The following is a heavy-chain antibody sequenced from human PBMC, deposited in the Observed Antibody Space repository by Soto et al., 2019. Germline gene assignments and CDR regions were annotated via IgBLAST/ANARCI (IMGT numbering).Heavy chain of an antibody. CDR3: ARGQMSSGYYY. CDR1: GGSISSGGYY. CDR2: IYYSGST. D-gene: IGHD3-22*01. V-gene: IGHV4-31*03. J-gene: IGHJ4*02. Sequence: SETLSLTCTVSGGSISSGGYYWSWIRQHPGKGLEWIGYIYYSGSTYYNPSLKSRVTISVDTSKNQFSLELSSVTAADTAVYYCARGQMSSGYYYWGQGTLVTVSS.